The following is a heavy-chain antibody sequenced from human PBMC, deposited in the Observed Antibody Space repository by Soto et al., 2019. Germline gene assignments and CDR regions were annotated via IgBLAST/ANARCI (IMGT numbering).Heavy chain of an antibody. V-gene: IGHV4-34*01. CDR2: INHSGST. Sequence: SETLSLTCAVYGGSFSGYYWSWIRQPPGKGLEWIGEINHSGSTNYNPSLKSRVTISVDTSKNQFSLKLSSVTAADTAVYYCARVARYSSSRWDYYYYYYMDVWGKGTTVTVSS. CDR1: GGSFSGYY. J-gene: IGHJ6*03. CDR3: ARVARYSSSRWDYYYYYYMDV. D-gene: IGHD6-6*01.